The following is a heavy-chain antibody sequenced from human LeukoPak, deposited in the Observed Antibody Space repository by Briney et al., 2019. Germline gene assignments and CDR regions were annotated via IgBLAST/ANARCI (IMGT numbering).Heavy chain of an antibody. D-gene: IGHD3-22*01. J-gene: IGHJ5*02. CDR3: ARAPRITMIVVVTLGFDP. Sequence: PSETLSLTCAVYGGSFGGYYWSWIRQPPGKGLEWIGEINHSGSTNYNPSLKSRVTISVDTSKNQFSLKLSSVTAADTAVYYCARAPRITMIVVVTLGFDPWGQGTLVTVSS. V-gene: IGHV4-34*01. CDR1: GGSFGGYY. CDR2: INHSGST.